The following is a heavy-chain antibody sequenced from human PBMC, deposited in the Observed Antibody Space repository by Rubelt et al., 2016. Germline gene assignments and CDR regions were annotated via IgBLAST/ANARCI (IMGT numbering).Heavy chain of an antibody. V-gene: IGHV3-23*01. CDR3: TTKVAAAGTVTDRHYYYYGMDV. D-gene: IGHD2-2*01. J-gene: IGHJ6*04. Sequence: YYADSVKGRFTTSRDNSKNTLYLQMNSLKTEDTAVYYCTTKVAAAGTVTDRHYYYYGMDVWGKGTTVTVSS.